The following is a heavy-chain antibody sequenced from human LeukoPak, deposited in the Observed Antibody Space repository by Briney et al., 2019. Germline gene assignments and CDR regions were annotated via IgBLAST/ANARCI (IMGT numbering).Heavy chain of an antibody. D-gene: IGHD4-17*01. V-gene: IGHV3-30*18. CDR1: GFTFSSYG. CDR3: AKVRSRGVYGDYLNYFES. J-gene: IGHJ4*02. CDR2: ISSDGSLK. Sequence: PGGSLRLSCAASGFTFSSYGMHWVRQAPGKGLEWVAVISSDGSLKYYPDSVRGRFTISRDNSKNTLYLQMNSLRAADSAVYFCAKVRSRGVYGDYLNYFESWGQGTLVTVSS.